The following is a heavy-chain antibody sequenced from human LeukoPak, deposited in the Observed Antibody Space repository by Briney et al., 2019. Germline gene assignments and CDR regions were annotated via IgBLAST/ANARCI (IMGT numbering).Heavy chain of an antibody. J-gene: IGHJ6*02. D-gene: IGHD6-13*01. Sequence: GGSLRLSCAASGFTFSSYWMHWVRQAPGKGLVWVSRINSDGSSTNYADSVKGRFTISRDNAKNTLYLQMNSLRAEGTAVYYCAKAYSSSWYGSHYYYGMDVWGQGTTVTVSS. V-gene: IGHV3-74*01. CDR2: INSDGSST. CDR1: GFTFSSYW. CDR3: AKAYSSSWYGSHYYYGMDV.